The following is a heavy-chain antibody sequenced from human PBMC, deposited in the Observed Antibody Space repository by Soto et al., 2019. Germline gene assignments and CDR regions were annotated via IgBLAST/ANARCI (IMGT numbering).Heavy chain of an antibody. CDR1: GFTFSSYA. D-gene: IGHD6-6*01. V-gene: IGHV3-23*01. CDR3: AKDLLGGEYSSSSDP. J-gene: IGHJ5*02. CDR2: ISGSGGST. Sequence: GGSLSLSCAASGFTFSSYAVSWVRQAPGKGLEWVSAISGSGGSTYYADSVKGRFTISRDNSKNTLYLQMNSLRAEDTAVYYCAKDLLGGEYSSSSDPWGQGTLVTVSS.